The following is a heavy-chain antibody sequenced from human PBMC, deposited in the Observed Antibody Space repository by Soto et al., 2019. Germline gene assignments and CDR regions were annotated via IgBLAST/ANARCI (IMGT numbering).Heavy chain of an antibody. Sequence: PGGSLRLSCAPSGFTFSSYSMHWVRQAPGKGLEWVAVISVNGNITYYADSVKGRFTISRDNSKNMLYLHLNSLRAEDTAVYYCATDPTALSTSWGQGTQVTVSS. V-gene: IGHV3-23*01. CDR1: GFTFSSYS. CDR2: ISVNGNIT. J-gene: IGHJ5*02. D-gene: IGHD1-26*01. CDR3: ATDPTALSTS.